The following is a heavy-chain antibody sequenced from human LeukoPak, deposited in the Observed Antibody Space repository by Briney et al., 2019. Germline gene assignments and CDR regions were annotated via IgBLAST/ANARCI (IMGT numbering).Heavy chain of an antibody. CDR1: GFTFSGYP. D-gene: IGHD4-11*01. CDR3: ARSGGLQKFDY. V-gene: IGHV3-30-3*01. J-gene: IGHJ4*02. CDR2: ISYDGSNK. Sequence: PGKSLRLSCAASGFTFSGYPIHWVRQAPGKGLEWVAVISYDGSNKYYADSVKGRFIISRDTSKNTLYLQMNSLRAEDTAVYYCARSGGLQKFDYWGQGTLVTVSS.